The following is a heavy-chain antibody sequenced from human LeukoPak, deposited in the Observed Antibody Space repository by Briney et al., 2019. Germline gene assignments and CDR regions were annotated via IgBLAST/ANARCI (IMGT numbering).Heavy chain of an antibody. CDR2: ISSSSSYI. V-gene: IGHV3-21*01. CDR1: GFTFSSYS. CDR3: ARNRGWQQFDY. D-gene: IGHD5-24*01. Sequence: GGSLRLSCAASGFTFSSYSMNWVRQAPGEGLEWVSSISSSSSYIYYADSVKGRFTISRDNAKNSLYLQMNNLRAEDTAIYYCARNRGWQQFDYWGQGTLVTVSS. J-gene: IGHJ4*02.